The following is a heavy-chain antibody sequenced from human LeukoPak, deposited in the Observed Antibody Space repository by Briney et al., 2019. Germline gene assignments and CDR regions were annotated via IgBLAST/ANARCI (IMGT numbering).Heavy chain of an antibody. V-gene: IGHV3-66*01. Sequence: PGGSLRLSCAASGFTVSSNYMSWVRQAPGKGLEWVSVIYSGGSTYYADSAKGRFTISRDNSKNTLYLQMNSLRAEDAAVYYCARVYTLFYYFDYWGQGTLVTVSS. CDR2: IYSGGST. CDR3: ARVYTLFYYFDY. CDR1: GFTVSSNY. J-gene: IGHJ4*02.